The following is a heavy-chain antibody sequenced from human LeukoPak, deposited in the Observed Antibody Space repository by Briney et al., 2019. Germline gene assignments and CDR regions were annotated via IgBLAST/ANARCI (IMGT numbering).Heavy chain of an antibody. CDR2: ISGSGGST. CDR1: GFTFSSYA. Sequence: PGGSLRLSCAASGFTFSSYAMSWVRQAPGKGLEWVPAISGSGGSTYYADSVKGRFTISRDNSKNTLYLQMNSLRAEDTAVYYCAKYGDYDYYYYMDVWGKGTTVTVSS. V-gene: IGHV3-23*01. D-gene: IGHD4-17*01. J-gene: IGHJ6*03. CDR3: AKYGDYDYYYYMDV.